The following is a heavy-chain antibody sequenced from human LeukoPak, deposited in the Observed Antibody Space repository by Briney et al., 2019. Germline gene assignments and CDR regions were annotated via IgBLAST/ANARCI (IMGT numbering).Heavy chain of an antibody. CDR3: ARGLVYYDTTGSYLAERPYFDS. Sequence: PGESLRLSCAASGFSVSGNYLTWVRQAPGRGLEWVSFINIHDDAFHADSVKGRFTVSRDNSKNILYLQMNSLRAEDTAIYYCARGLVYYDTTGSYLAERPYFDSWGQGTLVTVSS. CDR2: INIHDDA. CDR1: GFSVSGNY. V-gene: IGHV3-53*01. J-gene: IGHJ4*02. D-gene: IGHD3-16*01.